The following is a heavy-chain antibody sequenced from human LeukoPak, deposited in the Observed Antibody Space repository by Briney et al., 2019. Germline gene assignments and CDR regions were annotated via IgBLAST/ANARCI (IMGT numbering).Heavy chain of an antibody. CDR2: ISSSSNHI. D-gene: IGHD2-21*02. J-gene: IGHJ4*02. CDR3: ARSDYCGGDCYSSLSNY. Sequence: SGGSLRLSCAASGFTFRSYSMNWVRQAPGKGLEWVSSISSSSNHIYYADSVKGRFTISRDNAKNSLYLQMNSLRAEDTAVYFCARSDYCGGDCYSSLSNYWGQGTLVTVSS. V-gene: IGHV3-21*01. CDR1: GFTFRSYS.